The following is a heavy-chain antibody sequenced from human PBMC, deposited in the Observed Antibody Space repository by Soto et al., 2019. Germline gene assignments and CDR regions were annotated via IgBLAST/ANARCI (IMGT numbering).Heavy chain of an antibody. Sequence: QVQLVESGGGLVKPGGSLRLSCAASGFTFSDYYMSWIRQAPGKGLEWVSYISSSSSYTNYADSVKGRFTISRDNAKNSLYLQMNSLRAEDTAVYYCERVPGDLGVFDYWGQGTLVTVSS. CDR3: ERVPGDLGVFDY. CDR1: GFTFSDYY. CDR2: ISSSSSYT. D-gene: IGHD7-27*01. J-gene: IGHJ4*02. V-gene: IGHV3-11*05.